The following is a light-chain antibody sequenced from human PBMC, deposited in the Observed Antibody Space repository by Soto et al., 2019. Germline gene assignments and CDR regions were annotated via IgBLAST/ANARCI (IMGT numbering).Light chain of an antibody. CDR3: GAWDDSLNVVL. Sequence: QPVLTQPPSASGTPGQRVIISCSGSSSNIGTNSVSWYQQVPGTAPKLLIYSHNQRPSGVPDRFSGSKSGTSASLAISGLQSEDEAEYYCGAWDDSLNVVLFGGGTKLTVL. V-gene: IGLV1-44*01. CDR1: SSNIGTNS. J-gene: IGLJ2*01. CDR2: SHN.